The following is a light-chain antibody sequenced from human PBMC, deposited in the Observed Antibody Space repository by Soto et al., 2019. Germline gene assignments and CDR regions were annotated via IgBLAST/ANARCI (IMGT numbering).Light chain of an antibody. J-gene: IGLJ1*01. CDR2: DVH. Sequence: QSALTQPASVSGSLGQSITISCTGTSTDVGYSNYVSWYQQHPGKVPKLMIYDVHNRPSGVSNRFSGSKSGNTASLTISGLQAEDEADYYCSSYTMTNNPYVFGTGTKVTVL. CDR1: STDVGYSNY. CDR3: SSYTMTNNPYV. V-gene: IGLV2-14*03.